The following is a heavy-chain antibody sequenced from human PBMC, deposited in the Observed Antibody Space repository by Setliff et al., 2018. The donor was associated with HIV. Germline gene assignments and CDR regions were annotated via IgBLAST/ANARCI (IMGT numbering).Heavy chain of an antibody. V-gene: IGHV4-39*07. D-gene: IGHD3-10*01. CDR3: AREKSDPQLPYYYYGMDV. CDR2: IYYSGST. Sequence: NPSETLSLTCTVSGGSISSSNYYWGWIRQPPGKGLEWIGNIYYSGSTYYNPSLKSRVTISVDTSKNQFSLKLSSVTAADTAVYYCAREKSDPQLPYYYYGMDVWGQGTTVTVSS. J-gene: IGHJ6*02. CDR1: GGSISSSNYY.